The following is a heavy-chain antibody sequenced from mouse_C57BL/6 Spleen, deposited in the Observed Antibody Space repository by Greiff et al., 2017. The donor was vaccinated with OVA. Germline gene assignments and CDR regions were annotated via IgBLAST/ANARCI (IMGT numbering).Heavy chain of an antibody. CDR1: GYSFTDYN. J-gene: IGHJ1*03. D-gene: IGHD1-1*01. CDR3: ARGYGSSYERYFDV. V-gene: IGHV1-39*01. Sequence: LVEPGASVKISCKASGYSFTDYNMNWVKQSNGKSLEWIGVINPNYGTTSYNQKFKGKATLTVDQSSSTAYMQLNSLTSEDSAVYYCARGYGSSYERYFDVWGTGTTVTVSS. CDR2: INPNYGTT.